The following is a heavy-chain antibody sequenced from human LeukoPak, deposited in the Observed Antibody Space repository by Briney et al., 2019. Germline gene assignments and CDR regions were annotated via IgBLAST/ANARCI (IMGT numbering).Heavy chain of an antibody. Sequence: GRSLRLSCAASGFTFSSYGMHWVRQAPGKGLEWVAVISYDGGKKYYADSVKGRFTISRDNSKNTLYLQMNSLRREDTAVFYCAQPPGYGSGWPSDAFDIWGQGTMVTVSS. V-gene: IGHV3-30*03. CDR1: GFTFSSYG. J-gene: IGHJ3*02. CDR2: ISYDGGKK. D-gene: IGHD6-19*01. CDR3: AQPPGYGSGWPSDAFDI.